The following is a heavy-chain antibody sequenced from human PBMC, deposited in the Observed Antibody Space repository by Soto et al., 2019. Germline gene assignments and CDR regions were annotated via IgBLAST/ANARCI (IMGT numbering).Heavy chain of an antibody. J-gene: IGHJ6*03. D-gene: IGHD2-21*02. CDR2: ISYDGSNK. V-gene: IGHV3-30*18. CDR3: AKDHFRVTGGYYYYYMDV. Sequence: GGSLRLSCAASGCTFSSYGMHWVRQAPGKGLEWVAVISYDGSNKYYADSVKGRFTISRDNSKNTLYLQMNSLRAEDTAVYYCAKDHFRVTGGYYYYYMDVWGKGTTVTVSS. CDR1: GCTFSSYG.